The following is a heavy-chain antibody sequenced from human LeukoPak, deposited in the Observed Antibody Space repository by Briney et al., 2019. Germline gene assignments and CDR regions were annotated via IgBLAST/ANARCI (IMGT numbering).Heavy chain of an antibody. CDR2: ISSSSSYI. D-gene: IGHD6-19*01. CDR3: ARDDSGWYHFFDY. V-gene: IGHV3-21*01. Sequence: GGSLRLSCAASGFTFSSYSTNWVRQAPGKGLEWVSSISSSSSYIYYADSVKGRFTISRDNAKNSLYLQMNSLRAEDTAVYYCARDDSGWYHFFDYWGQGTLVTVSS. CDR1: GFTFSSYS. J-gene: IGHJ4*02.